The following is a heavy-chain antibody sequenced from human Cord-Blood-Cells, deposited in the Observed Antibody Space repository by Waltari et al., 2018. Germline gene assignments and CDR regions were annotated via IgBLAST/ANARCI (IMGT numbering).Heavy chain of an antibody. J-gene: IGHJ2*01. D-gene: IGHD3-3*01. CDR3: ARARFYWYFDL. CDR2: IKQDGSEK. Sequence: EVQLVESGGGLVQPGGSRRLSSASSGFAFSTFSMSWGRQAPGKGLEWVANIKQDGSEKYYVDSVKGRFTISRDNAKNSLYLQMNSLRAEDTAVYYCARARFYWYFDLWGRGTLVTVSS. V-gene: IGHV3-7*01. CDR1: GFAFSTFS.